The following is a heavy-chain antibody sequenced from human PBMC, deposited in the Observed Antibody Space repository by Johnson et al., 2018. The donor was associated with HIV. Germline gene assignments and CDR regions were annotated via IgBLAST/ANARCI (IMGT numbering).Heavy chain of an antibody. J-gene: IGHJ3*01. CDR2: INWNGGST. Sequence: VQLVESGGGVVRPGGSLRLSCAVSGFNFADYGMSWVRQAPGKGLEWVSGINWNGGSTGYADSVKGRFTISRDSAKNSLYLQMNSLRAEDTALYYCARGVSSGYYSNAFDVWGQGTMATVSS. V-gene: IGHV3-20*04. CDR1: GFNFADYG. D-gene: IGHD3-22*01. CDR3: ARGVSSGYYSNAFDV.